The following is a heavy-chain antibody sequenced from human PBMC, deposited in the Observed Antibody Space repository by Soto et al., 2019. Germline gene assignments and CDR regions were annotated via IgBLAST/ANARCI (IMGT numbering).Heavy chain of an antibody. J-gene: IGHJ4*02. CDR1: GYTFTSYG. V-gene: IGHV1-18*01. D-gene: IGHD2-8*01. CDR2: IRSYNNST. Sequence: ASVKVSCKASGYTFTSYGVNWVRQAPGQGLEWMGWIRSYNNSTNYAQKLQGRVTMTTDTYTNTAYMELRSLRSDDTAVYYCARQENGDDDWGEGTLVTVSS. CDR3: ARQENGDDD.